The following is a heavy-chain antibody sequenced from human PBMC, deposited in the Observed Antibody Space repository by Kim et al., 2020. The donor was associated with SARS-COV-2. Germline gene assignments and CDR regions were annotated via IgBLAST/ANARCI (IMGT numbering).Heavy chain of an antibody. V-gene: IGHV3-23*01. J-gene: IGHJ4*02. Sequence: GGSLRLSCAASGFTFSSYAMSWVRQAPGKGLEWVSAISGSGGSTYYADSVKGRFTISRDNSKNTLYLQMNSLRAEDTAVYYCAKRPAVAGTWGHFDYWGQGTLVTVSS. CDR2: ISGSGGST. D-gene: IGHD6-19*01. CDR1: GFTFSSYA. CDR3: AKRPAVAGTWGHFDY.